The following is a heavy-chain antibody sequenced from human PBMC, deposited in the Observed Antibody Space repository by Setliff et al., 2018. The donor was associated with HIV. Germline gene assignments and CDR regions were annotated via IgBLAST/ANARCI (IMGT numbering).Heavy chain of an antibody. J-gene: IGHJ6*03. CDR2: INQDGSEK. D-gene: IGHD3-16*01. V-gene: IGHV3-7*01. CDR3: ARHGGYYYYYMDV. Sequence: GGSLRLSCGASGFTFRDYLMIWVRQAPGKGLECVANINQDGSEKYHVGSVKGRFTIARDNSKNRLYLQMNSLRAEDTAVYYCARHGGYYYYYMDVWGKGTTVTVSS. CDR1: GFTFRDYL.